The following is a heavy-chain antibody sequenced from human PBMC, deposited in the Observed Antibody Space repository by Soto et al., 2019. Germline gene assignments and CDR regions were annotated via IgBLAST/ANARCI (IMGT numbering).Heavy chain of an antibody. J-gene: IGHJ6*01. CDR3: ARVTGYCFFYYGGMDG. Sequence: GASVKVSCKASGYTFTSYDINWVRQATGQGLEWMGWMNPNSGNTGYAQKFQGRVTMTRNTSISTAYMELSSLRSEDTAVYYCARVTGYCFFYYGGMDGWRQWPTLTVCS. V-gene: IGHV1-8*01. CDR2: MNPNSGNT. CDR1: GYTFTSYD. D-gene: IGHD5-18*01.